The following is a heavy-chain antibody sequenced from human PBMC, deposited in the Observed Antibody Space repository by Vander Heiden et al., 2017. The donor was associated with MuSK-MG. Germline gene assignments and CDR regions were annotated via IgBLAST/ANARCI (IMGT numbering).Heavy chain of an antibody. D-gene: IGHD1-26*01. Sequence: QVQLVESGGGVVQPGRSLRLSCAASGFTLSTPAMHWVRQAPGKGLEWVAVIRYDGTSTDYADSVKGRFTISRDISKNTLSLQMNSLRAEDTAVYYCARSGTYSDAYDMWGQGTMVTVSS. CDR2: IRYDGTST. V-gene: IGHV3-33*01. CDR3: ARSGTYSDAYDM. J-gene: IGHJ3*02. CDR1: GFTLSTPA.